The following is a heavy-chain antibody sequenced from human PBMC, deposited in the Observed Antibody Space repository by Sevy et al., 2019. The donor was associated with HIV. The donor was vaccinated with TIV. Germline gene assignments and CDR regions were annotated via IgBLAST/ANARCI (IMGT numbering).Heavy chain of an antibody. D-gene: IGHD1-26*01. CDR2: ISGSSNYL. V-gene: IGHV3-21*06. Sequence: GESLKISCAASGFTFSSYSMNWVRQAPGKGLEWASSISGSSNYLYYAESLKGRFIISRDNAKNTLYLQMNSLRADDTAVYYCATGPPDGSYDYFDYWGQGTLVTVSS. CDR3: ATGPPDGSYDYFDY. J-gene: IGHJ4*02. CDR1: GFTFSSYS.